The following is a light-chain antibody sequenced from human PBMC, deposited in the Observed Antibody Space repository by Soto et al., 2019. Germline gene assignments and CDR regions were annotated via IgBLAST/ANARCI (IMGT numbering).Light chain of an antibody. V-gene: IGLV2-23*02. CDR1: SSDVGTYNL. J-gene: IGLJ1*01. CDR2: DVT. Sequence: QSVLTQPASASGSPGQSITISCTGTSSDVGTYNLVSWYQQHPGNVPKLIIFDVTKRPSGVSNRFSGSKSGNTASLTISGLQADDEATSYCYSYAGGISVFGTGTKVTVL. CDR3: YSYAGGISV.